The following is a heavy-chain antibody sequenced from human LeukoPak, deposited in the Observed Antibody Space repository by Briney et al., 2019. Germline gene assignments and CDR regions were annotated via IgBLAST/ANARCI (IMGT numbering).Heavy chain of an antibody. J-gene: IGHJ4*02. D-gene: IGHD2-15*01. CDR3: ARDIVDLVGCFDY. CDR2: ISSSSSTI. Sequence: PGGSLRLSCAASGFTFSSYSMNWVRQAPGKGLEWVSYISSSSSTIYYADSVKGRFTISRDNAKNSLYLQMNSLRAEDTAVYYCARDIVDLVGCFDYWGQGTLVTVSS. V-gene: IGHV3-48*01. CDR1: GFTFSSYS.